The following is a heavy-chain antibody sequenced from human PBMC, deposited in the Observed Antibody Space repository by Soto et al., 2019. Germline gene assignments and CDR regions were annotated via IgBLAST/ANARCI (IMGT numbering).Heavy chain of an antibody. CDR3: ARPSDYGSGSYYYFDS. D-gene: IGHD3-10*01. CDR1: GYKFTSYW. CDR2: IYPDDSDT. J-gene: IGHJ4*02. Sequence: EVQLMQSGAEVKKPGESLKISCKASGYKFTSYWIGWVRQMPGKGLEWMGIIYPDDSDTRYSPSFQGHVTISADKSISTAYLHWNSLKASDTAMYYCARPSDYGSGSYYYFDSWGQGTLVTVSS. V-gene: IGHV5-51*03.